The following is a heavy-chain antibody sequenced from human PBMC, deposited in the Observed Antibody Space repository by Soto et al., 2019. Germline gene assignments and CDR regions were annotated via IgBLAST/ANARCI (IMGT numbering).Heavy chain of an antibody. CDR3: ARVRGSSLRVLTHYGTDV. CDR1: GYTFTGYY. D-gene: IGHD6-6*01. J-gene: IGHJ6*02. V-gene: IGHV1-2*02. Sequence: ASVKVSCKASGYTFTGYYMHWVRQAPGQGLEWMGWINPNSGGTNYAQKFQGRVTMTRDTSISTAYMELSRLRSDDTAVYYCARVRGSSLRVLTHYGTDVWGQGTTVTVSS. CDR2: INPNSGGT.